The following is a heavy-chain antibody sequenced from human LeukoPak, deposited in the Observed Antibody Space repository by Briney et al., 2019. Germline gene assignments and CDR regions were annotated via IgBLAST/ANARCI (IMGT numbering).Heavy chain of an antibody. V-gene: IGHV4-39*01. D-gene: IGHD6-6*01. CDR2: IYYSGNT. CDR3: ARVEGLAARQIDY. J-gene: IGHJ4*02. CDR1: GGSISSSSYY. Sequence: PSGTLSLTCTVSGGSISSSSYYWGWIRQPPGKGLEWIGSIYYSGNTYYNPSLKSRVTISVDTSKNQFSLKLSSVTAADTAVYYCARVEGLAARQIDYWGQGTPVTVSS.